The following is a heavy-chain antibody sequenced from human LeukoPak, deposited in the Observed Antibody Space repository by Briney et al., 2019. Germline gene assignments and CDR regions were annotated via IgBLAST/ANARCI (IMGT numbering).Heavy chain of an antibody. CDR1: GYTFTDYY. CDR2: INPDSGGT. J-gene: IGHJ4*02. CDR3: ARAKEQTIAARYFDY. D-gene: IGHD6-6*01. Sequence: AASVKVSCKASGYTFTDYYIHWVRQAPGQGLEWIGRINPDSGGTNSAQKFQGRVIMTRDTSISTAYIELSSLRSDDTAVYYCARAKEQTIAARYFDYWGQGTLVTVSS. V-gene: IGHV1-2*06.